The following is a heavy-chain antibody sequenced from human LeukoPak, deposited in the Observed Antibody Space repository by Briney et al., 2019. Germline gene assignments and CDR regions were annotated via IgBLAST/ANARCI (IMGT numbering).Heavy chain of an antibody. D-gene: IGHD2-2*02. V-gene: IGHV3-7*01. CDR1: GFTFSSYW. CDR3: AREYGYCSSTSCYIEGDAFDI. Sequence: QTGGSLRLSCAASGFTFSSYWMSWVRQAPGKGLEWVANIKQDGSEKYYVDSVKGRFTISRDNAKNSLYLQMNSLRAEDAAVYYCAREYGYCSSTSCYIEGDAFDIWGQGTMVTVSS. CDR2: IKQDGSEK. J-gene: IGHJ3*02.